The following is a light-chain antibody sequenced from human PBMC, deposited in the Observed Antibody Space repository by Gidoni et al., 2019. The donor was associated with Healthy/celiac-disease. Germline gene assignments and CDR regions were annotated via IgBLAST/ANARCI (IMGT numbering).Light chain of an antibody. Sequence: SYVLTQPPSVSVAPGKTARITCGGNNIGSTRVHGYQKKQGQAPVLVVYDDSDRPSGIPERFSGSNSGNTATLTISRVEAGDEADYYCQVWDSSSDHPVVFGGGTKLTVL. CDR3: QVWDSSSDHPVV. CDR2: DDS. J-gene: IGLJ2*01. CDR1: NIGSTR. V-gene: IGLV3-21*03.